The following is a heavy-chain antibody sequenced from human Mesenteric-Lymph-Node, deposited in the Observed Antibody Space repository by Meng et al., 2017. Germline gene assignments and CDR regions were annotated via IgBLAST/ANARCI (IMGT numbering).Heavy chain of an antibody. Sequence: GESLKISCAASGFTFSNSDMNWVRQAPGKGLEWVSSISSSSSYIYYADSVKGRFTISRDNSKNTLYLQMNSLGAEDTAVYYCAKRGGDDHYDSSAYRTYYYYGMDVWGQGTTVTVSS. CDR1: GFTFSNSD. CDR3: AKRGGDDHYDSSAYRTYYYYGMDV. CDR2: ISSSSSYI. J-gene: IGHJ6*02. D-gene: IGHD3-22*01. V-gene: IGHV3-21*04.